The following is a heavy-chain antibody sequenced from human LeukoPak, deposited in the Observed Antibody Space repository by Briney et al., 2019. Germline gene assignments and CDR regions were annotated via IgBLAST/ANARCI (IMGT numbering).Heavy chain of an antibody. V-gene: IGHV3-30*04. Sequence: GGSQRQYCAAPGFTYSSYAMHWVRQDPSKGLERVAVISYDGSNKYYADSVKARFTISRDNSKNTLYLQMNSLRAEDTAVYYCAKDLRYYYDSSGYYGSDYWGQGTLVTVSS. CDR1: GFTYSSYA. CDR3: AKDLRYYYDSSGYYGSDY. J-gene: IGHJ4*02. CDR2: ISYDGSNK. D-gene: IGHD3-22*01.